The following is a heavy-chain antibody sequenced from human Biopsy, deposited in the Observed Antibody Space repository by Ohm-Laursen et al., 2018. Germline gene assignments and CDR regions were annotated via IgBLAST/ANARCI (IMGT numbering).Heavy chain of an antibody. CDR3: AKHGGLGDFWSGYPLAAFDI. J-gene: IGHJ3*02. CDR2: IYPGDSDT. D-gene: IGHD3-3*01. CDR1: GYSFTNYW. Sequence: ESLRISCKGSGYSFTNYWLGWVRQMPGKGLEGMGLIYPGDSDTRYRPSFQGQVTISVDKSISTAYVQWNSLKASDTAMYYCAKHGGLGDFWSGYPLAAFDIWGQGTMVTVSS. V-gene: IGHV5-51*01.